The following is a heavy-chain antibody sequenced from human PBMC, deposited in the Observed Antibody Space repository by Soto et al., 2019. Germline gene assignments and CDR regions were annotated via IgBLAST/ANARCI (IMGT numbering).Heavy chain of an antibody. J-gene: IGHJ4*02. D-gene: IGHD3-22*01. CDR2: ISYDGSNK. Sequence: RLSCAASGFTFSSYAMHWVRQAPGKGLEWVAVISYDGSNKYYADSVKGRFTISRDNSKNTLYLQMNSLRAEDTAVYYCARDLVPYYYDSSGYYYGYWGQGTLVTVSS. CDR1: GFTFSSYA. CDR3: ARDLVPYYYDSSGYYYGY. V-gene: IGHV3-30-3*01.